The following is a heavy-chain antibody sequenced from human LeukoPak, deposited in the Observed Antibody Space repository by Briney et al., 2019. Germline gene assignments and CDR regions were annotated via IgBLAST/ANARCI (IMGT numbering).Heavy chain of an antibody. CDR2: IYYSGST. J-gene: IGHJ5*02. CDR1: GGSISSGDYY. V-gene: IGHV4-30-4*01. CDR3: ARAGGSSWYVVHPNWFDP. Sequence: SETLSLTCTVSGGSISSGDYYRSWIRQPPGKGLEWIGYIYYSGSTYYNPSLKSRVTISVDTSKNQFSLKLSSVTAADTAVYYCARAGGSSWYVVHPNWFDPWGQGTLVTVSS. D-gene: IGHD6-13*01.